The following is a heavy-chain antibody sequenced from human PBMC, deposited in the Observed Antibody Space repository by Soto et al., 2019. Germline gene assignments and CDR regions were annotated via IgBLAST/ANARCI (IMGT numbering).Heavy chain of an antibody. J-gene: IGHJ5*02. CDR3: ARDRGSSSKMYNWFDP. Sequence: QVQLVQSGAEVKKPGASVKVSCKASGYTFTGYYMHWVRQAPGQGLEWMGWINPNSGGTNYAQKFQGWVTMTRETSISTAYMELSRLRSDDTAVYYCARDRGSSSKMYNWFDPWGQGTLVTVSS. D-gene: IGHD6-6*01. V-gene: IGHV1-2*04. CDR2: INPNSGGT. CDR1: GYTFTGYY.